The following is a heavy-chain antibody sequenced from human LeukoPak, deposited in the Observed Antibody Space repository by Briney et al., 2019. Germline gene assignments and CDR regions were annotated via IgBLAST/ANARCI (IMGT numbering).Heavy chain of an antibody. J-gene: IGHJ4*02. D-gene: IGHD3-10*01. CDR3: ARSNSGEFHLYYFDY. V-gene: IGHV1-46*01. Sequence: ASVKVSCKASGYTFTSYYIYWMRQAHGHGLDWMGIINPSGGRTNYAHKFQGRVTMTRDMSTSTVYMELSSLRSEDTAVYYCARSNSGEFHLYYFDYWGQGTLVTVSS. CDR2: INPSGGRT. CDR1: GYTFTSYY.